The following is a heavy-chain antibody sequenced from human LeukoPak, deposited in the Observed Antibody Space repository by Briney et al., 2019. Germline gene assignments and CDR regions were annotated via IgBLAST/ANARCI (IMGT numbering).Heavy chain of an antibody. D-gene: IGHD1-1*01. Sequence: GGSLRLSCAVSGFTLNTYAMHWVRQAPGKGLERVAIISYDGSQKYYADSLKGRFTISRDNSRNTLYLQMNSLRDDDTGMYYCARDTDEWYNSPGDYWGQGTLVTVSS. CDR1: GFTLNTYA. CDR2: ISYDGSQK. V-gene: IGHV3-30*04. CDR3: ARDTDEWYNSPGDY. J-gene: IGHJ4*02.